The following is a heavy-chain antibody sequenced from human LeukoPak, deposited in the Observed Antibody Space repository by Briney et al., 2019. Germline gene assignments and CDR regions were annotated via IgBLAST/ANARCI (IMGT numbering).Heavy chain of an antibody. CDR2: ISAYNGNT. V-gene: IGHV1-18*01. CDR1: GYTFTSYG. D-gene: IGHD3-16*02. CDR3: ARDRVYDYVWGSYRPLDY. Sequence: ASVKVSCKASGYTFTSYGISWVRQAPGQGLEWMGWISAYNGNTNYAQRLQGRVTMTTDTSTSTAYMELRSLRSDDTAVYYCARDRVYDYVWGSYRPLDYWGQGTLVTVSS. J-gene: IGHJ4*02.